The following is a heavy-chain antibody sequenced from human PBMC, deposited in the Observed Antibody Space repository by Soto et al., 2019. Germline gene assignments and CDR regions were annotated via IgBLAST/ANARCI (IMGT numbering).Heavy chain of an antibody. CDR2: FDPEDGET. J-gene: IGHJ5*02. CDR3: ATGPSWYGWFDP. Sequence: ASVKVSCKVSGYTLTELSMHWVRQAPGKGLEWMGGFDPEDGETIYAQKFQGRVTMTEDTSTDTAYMELSSLRSEDTAVYYCATGPSWYGWFDPWGQGTLVTVSS. D-gene: IGHD6-13*01. V-gene: IGHV1-24*01. CDR1: GYTLTELS.